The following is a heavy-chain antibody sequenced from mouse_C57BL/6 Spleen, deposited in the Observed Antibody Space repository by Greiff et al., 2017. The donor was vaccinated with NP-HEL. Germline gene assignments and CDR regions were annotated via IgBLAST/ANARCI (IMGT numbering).Heavy chain of an antibody. Sequence: EVQLQESGGGLVQPGGSMKLSCAASGFTFSDAWMDWVRQSPEKGLEWVAEIRNKANNHATSYAESVKGRFTNSRDDSKSSVYLQMNNVRAEDTGIYYCTRGTTVVASFDYWGQGTTLTVSS. V-gene: IGHV6-6*01. CDR3: TRGTTVVASFDY. CDR1: GFTFSDAW. J-gene: IGHJ2*01. D-gene: IGHD1-1*01. CDR2: IRNKANNHAT.